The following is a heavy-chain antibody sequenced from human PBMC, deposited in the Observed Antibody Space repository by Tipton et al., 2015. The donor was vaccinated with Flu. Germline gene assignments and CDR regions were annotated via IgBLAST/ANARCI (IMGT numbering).Heavy chain of an antibody. CDR2: LSYDGDRT. CDR3: ARDHPPSITVLGEITDYFGMDV. D-gene: IGHD3-3*01. V-gene: IGHV3-43D*04. Sequence: GSLRLSCAASGFTFDEYAMHWVRQAPGKGLEWVSLLSYDGDRTSYADSVKGRFTISRDNAKNSLYLQMNSLRAEDTAVYYCARDHPPSITVLGEITDYFGMDVWGQGTTVTVSS. CDR1: GFTFDEYA. J-gene: IGHJ6*02.